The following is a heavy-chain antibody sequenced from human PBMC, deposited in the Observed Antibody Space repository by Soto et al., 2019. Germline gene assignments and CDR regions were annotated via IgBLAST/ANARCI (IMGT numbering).Heavy chain of an antibody. D-gene: IGHD2-2*01. CDR3: ASGMSTT. Sequence: QVQLVQSGAEVKKPGASVKVSCKASGYTFTNYDINWMRQATGQGLEWMGWMNPNSGHTNYAQKFQGRVTMTRNTCISTAYMELTSLRSEDTAMYYCASGMSTTWGQGTLVTVSS. J-gene: IGHJ5*02. CDR1: GYTFTNYD. V-gene: IGHV1-8*01. CDR2: MNPNSGHT.